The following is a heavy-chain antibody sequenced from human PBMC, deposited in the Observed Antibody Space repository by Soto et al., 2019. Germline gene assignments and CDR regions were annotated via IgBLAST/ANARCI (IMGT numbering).Heavy chain of an antibody. J-gene: IGHJ6*01. CDR1: RFTFSNAW. V-gene: IGHV3-15*01. Sequence: EVQLVESGGGLVQPGGSLRLSCAASRFTFSNAWMTWFRQAPGKGLECVGRIKSKTDGGTTDYAAPVKGRFTISIDDSKNTLYLQMNSLKTDDTAVYYCTKDSHDSRMYYYYGMDVWGQWTTVTVSS. CDR2: IKSKTDGGTT. D-gene: IGHD4-4*01. CDR3: TKDSHDSRMYYYYGMDV.